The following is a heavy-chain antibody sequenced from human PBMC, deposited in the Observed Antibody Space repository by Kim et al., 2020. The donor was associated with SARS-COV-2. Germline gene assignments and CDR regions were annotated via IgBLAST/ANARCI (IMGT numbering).Heavy chain of an antibody. CDR1: GFTFNTYS. D-gene: IGHD6-13*01. CDR2: INGEGSFT. Sequence: GGSLRLSCAASGFTFNTYSMHWVRQAPGKGLVWVSLINGEGSFTNYADSVKGRFTISRDNAANILYLQMNNLRAEDTAVYFCARFSHSSSWSDYFYYCGLDVWGQGTTVTVSS. J-gene: IGHJ6*02. V-gene: IGHV3-74*01. CDR3: ARFSHSSSWSDYFYYCGLDV.